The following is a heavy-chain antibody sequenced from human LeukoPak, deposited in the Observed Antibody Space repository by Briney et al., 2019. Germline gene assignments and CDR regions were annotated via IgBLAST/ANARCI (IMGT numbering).Heavy chain of an antibody. V-gene: IGHV3-30*18. CDR3: AKLAYCGGDCFAAIPDAFDI. J-gene: IGHJ3*02. Sequence: GGSLRLSCAASGFTFSSYGMHWVRQAPGKGLEWVAVISYDGSNKYYADSVKGRFTISRDNYKNTLYLQMNSLRAEDTAVYYCAKLAYCGGDCFAAIPDAFDIWGQGTMVTVSS. CDR2: ISYDGSNK. D-gene: IGHD2-21*02. CDR1: GFTFSSYG.